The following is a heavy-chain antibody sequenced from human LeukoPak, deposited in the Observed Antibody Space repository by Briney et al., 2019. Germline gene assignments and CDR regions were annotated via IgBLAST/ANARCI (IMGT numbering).Heavy chain of an antibody. J-gene: IGHJ4*02. CDR1: GYTFTSYG. CDR2: ISAYNGNT. D-gene: IGHD3-22*01. V-gene: IGHV1-18*01. Sequence: GASVKVSCKASGYTFTSYGISWVRQAPGQGLEWMGWISAYNGNTNYAQKLQGRVTMTTDTSTSTAYMELRSLRSDDTAVYYCARVRDYYDTSAYYFVYWGQGTLVTVSS. CDR3: ARVRDYYDTSAYYFVY.